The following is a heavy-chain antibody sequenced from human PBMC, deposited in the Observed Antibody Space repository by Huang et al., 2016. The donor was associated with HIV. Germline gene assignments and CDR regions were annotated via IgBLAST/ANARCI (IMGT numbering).Heavy chain of an antibody. CDR1: TVTFRAYW. D-gene: IGHD2-8*01. V-gene: IGHV3-7*01. Sequence: LVESGGGLVRPGGSLRLSCAGSTVTFRAYWMTWVRQSAGQGLEWVASIRQDGSEKHYVDSVEGRFNISRDNGKKLLFLEMRSLGVDDTAVYFCATKADAMDVWGQGTTVIVSS. CDR3: ATKADAMDV. J-gene: IGHJ6*02. CDR2: IRQDGSEK.